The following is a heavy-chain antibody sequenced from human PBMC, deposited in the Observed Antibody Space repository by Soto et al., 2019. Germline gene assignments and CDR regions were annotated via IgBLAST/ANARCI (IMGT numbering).Heavy chain of an antibody. CDR3: SGEVASGY. Sequence: QVQLVESGGGVVQPGRSLRLSCAVSGFTVSSYGMHWVRQAPGKGLEWVAVISRDGGTKFYADSVKGRFTSSKDNSRNTLFLEMNSLRGDDVAVYYCSGEVASGYWGQGTLVTVSS. CDR1: GFTVSSYG. V-gene: IGHV3-30*03. CDR2: ISRDGGTK. J-gene: IGHJ4*02. D-gene: IGHD2-21*01.